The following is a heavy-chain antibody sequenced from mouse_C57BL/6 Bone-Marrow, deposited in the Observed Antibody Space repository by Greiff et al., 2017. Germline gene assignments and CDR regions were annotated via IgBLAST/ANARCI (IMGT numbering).Heavy chain of an antibody. J-gene: IGHJ1*03. V-gene: IGHV1-64*01. CDR3: AYWYFDV. CDR2: IHPNSGST. CDR1: GYTFTSYW. Sequence: VQLQQPGAELVKPGASVKLSCKASGYTFTSYWMHWVKQRPGQGLEWIGMIHPNSGSTNSNEKLKSKATLTVDKSSSTAYMQLSSLTSEDAAVYYCAYWYFDVWDTGTTVTVSS.